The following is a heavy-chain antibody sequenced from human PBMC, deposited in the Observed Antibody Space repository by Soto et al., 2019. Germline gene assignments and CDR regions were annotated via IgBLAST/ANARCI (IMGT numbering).Heavy chain of an antibody. V-gene: IGHV3-23*01. CDR2: ISGSGGST. D-gene: IGHD5-18*01. CDR3: ALQRYGEFDY. J-gene: IGHJ4*02. Sequence: GGSLRLSCAASGLTFSSYAMSWVRQAPGKGLEWVSAISGSGGSTYYADSVKGRFTITKDTSKNQVVLTVTNVDPEDTATYYCALQRYGEFDYWGPGTLVTVSS. CDR1: GLTFSSYA.